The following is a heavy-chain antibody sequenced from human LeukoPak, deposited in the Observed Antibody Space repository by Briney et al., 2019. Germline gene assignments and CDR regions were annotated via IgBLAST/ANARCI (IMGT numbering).Heavy chain of an antibody. V-gene: IGHV1-3*01. CDR2: INAGNGNT. Sequence: ASVKVSCKASGYTFTSYAMHWVRQAPGQRLEWMGWINAGNGNTKYSQKFQGRVTITRDTSASTAYMELSSLRSEDTAVYYCARVGRIAVAGSFGAFGIWGQGTMVTVSS. J-gene: IGHJ3*02. CDR3: ARVGRIAVAGSFGAFGI. D-gene: IGHD6-19*01. CDR1: GYTFTSYA.